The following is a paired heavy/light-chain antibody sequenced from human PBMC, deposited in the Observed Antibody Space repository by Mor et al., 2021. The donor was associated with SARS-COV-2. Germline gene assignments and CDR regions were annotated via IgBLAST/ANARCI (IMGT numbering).Light chain of an antibody. J-gene: IGKJ4*01. CDR3: QQYDNWPPLT. Sequence: EIVMTQSPATLSVSPGERATLSCRASQSISSSLAWYQQKPGQAPRLLLYGASTRATGIPARFSGSGSGTEFTLTISSLQSEDFAVYYCQQYDNWPPLTFGAGTKVEIK. CDR2: GAS. V-gene: IGKV3-15*01. CDR1: QSISSS.
Heavy chain of an antibody. CDR2: IYWDDDK. D-gene: IGHD3-10*01. Sequence: QITLKESGPTLVKPTQTLTLTCTFSGFSLSTSGVGVGWIRQPPGKALEWLALIYWDDDKRYSPSLKNRLTLTKDTSKNQVVLTMTNMDPVDTATYYCAHRVVGNMIRAFDYWGQGTLVTVSS. J-gene: IGHJ4*02. V-gene: IGHV2-5*02. CDR3: AHRVVGNMIRAFDY. CDR1: GFSLSTSGVG.